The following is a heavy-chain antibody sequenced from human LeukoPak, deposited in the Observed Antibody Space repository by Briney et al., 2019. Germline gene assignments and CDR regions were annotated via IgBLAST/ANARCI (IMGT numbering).Heavy chain of an antibody. Sequence: ASVKVSCKASGYTFTSYDINWVRQATGQGLEWMGWMNPNSGNTGYAQKFQGRVTMTWNTSISTAYMELSSLRSEDTAVYCCARATGKDILTGRKLDCWGQGTLVSVSS. CDR1: GYTFTSYD. D-gene: IGHD3-9*01. CDR3: ARATGKDILTGRKLDC. CDR2: MNPNSGNT. J-gene: IGHJ4*02. V-gene: IGHV1-8*01.